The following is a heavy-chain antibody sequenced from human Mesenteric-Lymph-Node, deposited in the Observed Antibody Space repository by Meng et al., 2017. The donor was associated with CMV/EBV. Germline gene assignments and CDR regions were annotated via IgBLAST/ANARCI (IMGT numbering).Heavy chain of an antibody. V-gene: IGHV3-11*06. Sequence: QVQLVESGGGLVKPGGSLRLSCAVSGFTFSDYYMSWIRQAPGKGLEWVSYISSSSSYTNYADSVKGRFTISRDNAKNSLYLQMNGLRAEDTAVYYCARMYYDILTGQSLFLDYWGQGTLVTVAS. J-gene: IGHJ4*02. D-gene: IGHD3-9*01. CDR3: ARMYYDILTGQSLFLDY. CDR2: ISSSSSYT. CDR1: GFTFSDYY.